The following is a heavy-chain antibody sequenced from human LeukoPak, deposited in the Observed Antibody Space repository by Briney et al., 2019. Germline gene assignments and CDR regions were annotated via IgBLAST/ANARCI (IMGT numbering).Heavy chain of an antibody. Sequence: GGSLRLSCAASGFTFSSYSMNWARQAPGKGLEWVSSISSSSSYIYYADSVKGRFTISRDNAKNSLYLQMNSLRAEDTAVYYCARSTTTVTTFDYWGQGTLVTVSS. CDR2: ISSSSSYI. V-gene: IGHV3-21*01. CDR3: ARSTTTVTTFDY. D-gene: IGHD4-17*01. J-gene: IGHJ4*02. CDR1: GFTFSSYS.